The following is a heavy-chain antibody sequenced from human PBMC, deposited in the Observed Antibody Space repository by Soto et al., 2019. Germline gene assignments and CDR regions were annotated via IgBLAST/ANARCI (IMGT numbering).Heavy chain of an antibody. CDR2: ISAYNGNT. Sequence: ASVKVSCKASGYTFTSYGISWVRQAPGQGLEWMGWISAYNGNTNYAQKLQGRVTMTTDTSTSTAYMELRSLRSNDTAVYYCARWGGYDYVGYFDYWGQGTLVTVSS. D-gene: IGHD5-12*01. CDR1: GYTFTSYG. V-gene: IGHV1-18*01. J-gene: IGHJ4*02. CDR3: ARWGGYDYVGYFDY.